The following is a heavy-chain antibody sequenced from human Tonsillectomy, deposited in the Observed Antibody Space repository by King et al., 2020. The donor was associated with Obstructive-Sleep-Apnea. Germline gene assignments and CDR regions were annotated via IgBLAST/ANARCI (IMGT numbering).Heavy chain of an antibody. CDR3: ARDLGGKVAAAGIAY. D-gene: IGHD6-13*01. V-gene: IGHV3-30*04. Sequence: VQLVESGGGVVQPGRSLRLPCAASGFTFSSYAMHWVRQAPGKGLEWGALISKDGGNKFHADSVRGRFPISRDNSKNTLYLQMNSPRGEDTAVYYCARDLGGKVAAAGIAYWGQGTLVTVSS. CDR2: ISKDGGNK. J-gene: IGHJ4*02. CDR1: GFTFSSYA.